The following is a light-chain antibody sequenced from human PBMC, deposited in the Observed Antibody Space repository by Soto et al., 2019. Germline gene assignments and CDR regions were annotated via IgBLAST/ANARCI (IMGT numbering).Light chain of an antibody. J-gene: IGKJ4*01. V-gene: IGKV2-28*01. CDR2: WAS. CDR1: QSLLHSNGYNY. Sequence: DFVMTQSPLSLPVTLGQPSSISCGSSQSLLHSNGYNYLDWYQQKPGQPPKLLIYWASTRDSGVPERFSGSGSGTDFTLTISSLQAEDVEVYSCQQYYRNPITFGGGTKVDIK. CDR3: QQYYRNPIT.